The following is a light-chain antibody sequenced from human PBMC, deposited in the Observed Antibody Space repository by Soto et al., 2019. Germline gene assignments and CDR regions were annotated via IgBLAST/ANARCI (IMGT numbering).Light chain of an antibody. Sequence: TVMTQYPDPLSGSPGESATLSCRASQSVSSNLAWHQQKPGQAPRILMYDASTRATGISARFSGSGSGTEFTLTISSVQCEHFAVYYCQHYAKLLLPVGQGTRLEI. V-gene: IGKV3-15*01. CDR2: DAS. CDR3: QHYAKLLLP. J-gene: IGKJ5*01. CDR1: QSVSSN.